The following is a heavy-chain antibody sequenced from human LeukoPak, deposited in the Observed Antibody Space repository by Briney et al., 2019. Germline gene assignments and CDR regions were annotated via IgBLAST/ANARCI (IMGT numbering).Heavy chain of an antibody. V-gene: IGHV3-66*01. J-gene: IGHJ4*02. CDR2: FYSGGST. Sequence: GGSLRLSCAASGFAVSSSYMNWVRQAPGKGLEWLSVFYSGGSTDHADSVKGRFTMSRDNSKNTLYLQMNSLRAEDTAVYYCARGRGYSGYDESYPFDYWGQGTLVTVSS. D-gene: IGHD5-12*01. CDR1: GFAVSSSY. CDR3: ARGRGYSGYDESYPFDY.